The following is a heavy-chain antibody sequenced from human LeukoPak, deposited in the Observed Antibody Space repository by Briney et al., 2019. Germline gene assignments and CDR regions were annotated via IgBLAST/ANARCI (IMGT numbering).Heavy chain of an antibody. Sequence: ASVKVSCKASGYTFTSYDINWVRQATGQGLEWMGWMNPNSGNTGYAQECQGRVTITRNTSISTAYMELSSLRSEDTAVYYCARTGYYDFWSGYYSLFDYWGQGTLVTVSS. CDR2: MNPNSGNT. CDR3: ARTGYYDFWSGYYSLFDY. J-gene: IGHJ4*02. V-gene: IGHV1-8*03. CDR1: GYTFTSYD. D-gene: IGHD3-3*01.